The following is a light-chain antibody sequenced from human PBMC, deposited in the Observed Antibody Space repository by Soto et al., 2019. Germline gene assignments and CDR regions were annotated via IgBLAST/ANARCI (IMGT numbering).Light chain of an antibody. CDR2: DGS. CDR1: RGVGSR. Sequence: DIQMTQSPSTLSASVGGRVTITCRASRGVGSRLAWYQQKPGKAPKVLIFDGSTLRTGVPSRFSGSGSGTEFSLTINSLQPDDFATYYCQQCSTDPVTFGQGTNVEVK. V-gene: IGKV1-5*01. J-gene: IGKJ1*01. CDR3: QQCSTDPVT.